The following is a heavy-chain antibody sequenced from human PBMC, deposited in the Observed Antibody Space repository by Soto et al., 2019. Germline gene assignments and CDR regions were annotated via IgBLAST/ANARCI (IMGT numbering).Heavy chain of an antibody. Sequence: ASVKVSCKASGYSFTGYDMHWGRQAPGQGLEWMGWINPNSGGTNYAQKFQGWVTMTRDTSISTAYMELSRLRSDDTAVYYCARGILGGGSGSYYNVAPEYYFDYWGQGTLVTVSS. V-gene: IGHV1-2*04. CDR3: ARGILGGGSGSYYNVAPEYYFDY. CDR1: GYSFTGYD. CDR2: INPNSGGT. J-gene: IGHJ4*02. D-gene: IGHD3-10*01.